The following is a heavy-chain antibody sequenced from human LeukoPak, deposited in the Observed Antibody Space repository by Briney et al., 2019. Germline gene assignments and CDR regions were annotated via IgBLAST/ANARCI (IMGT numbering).Heavy chain of an antibody. CDR1: GGSISNYY. CDR2: IYTSGNT. Sequence: SETLSLTCIVSGGSISNYYWSWIRQPAGKGLEWIGRIYTSGNTNYNPSLKSRVTMSVDTSKNQFSLKLNSVTAADTAVYYCARGLSGSGTAGAFEIRGQGTMVTVSS. J-gene: IGHJ3*02. V-gene: IGHV4-4*07. CDR3: ARGLSGSGTAGAFEI. D-gene: IGHD3-10*01.